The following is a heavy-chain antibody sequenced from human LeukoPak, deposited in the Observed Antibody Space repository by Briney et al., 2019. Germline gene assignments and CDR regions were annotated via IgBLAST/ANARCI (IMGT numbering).Heavy chain of an antibody. CDR3: ATASWREGHGGAFDI. CDR1: GYTFTSYY. V-gene: IGHV1-46*01. CDR2: INPSGGST. D-gene: IGHD6-13*01. J-gene: IGHJ3*02. Sequence: ASVKVSCKASGYTFTSYYMHWVRQAPGQGLEWMGIINPSGGSTSYAQKFQSRVTMTRDTSTSTVYMELSSLRSEDTAVYYCATASWREGHGGAFDIWGQGTMVTVSS.